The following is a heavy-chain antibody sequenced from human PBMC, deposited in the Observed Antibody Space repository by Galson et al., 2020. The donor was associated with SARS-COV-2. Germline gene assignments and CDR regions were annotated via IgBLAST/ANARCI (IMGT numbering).Heavy chain of an antibody. CDR1: GFTFSDSA. V-gene: IGHV3-73*01. J-gene: IGHJ4*02. D-gene: IGHD3-10*01. CDR2: IRSKANNYAT. CDR3: TRLGDLSTMTNIFDY. Sequence: GESLKISCAASGFTFSDSAMHWVRQASGKGLEWVGRIRSKANNYATAFAASVKGRFTISRDDSKNTAFLQMNSLKTEDTAVYYCTRLGDLSTMTNIFDYWGQGALVTVSS.